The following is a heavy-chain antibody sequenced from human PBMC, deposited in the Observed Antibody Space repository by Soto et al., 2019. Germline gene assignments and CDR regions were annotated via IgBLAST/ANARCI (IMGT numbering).Heavy chain of an antibody. V-gene: IGHV1-69*02. Sequence: QVQLVQSGAEVKKPGSSVKVSCKASGGTFSSYTISWVRQAPGQGLEWMGRIIPILGIANYAQKFQGRVTITADKSTSTAYLELSSLRSDDTAVYYCARSPIAVAGCFDYWGQGTLVTVSS. D-gene: IGHD6-19*01. CDR1: GGTFSSYT. CDR3: ARSPIAVAGCFDY. CDR2: IIPILGIA. J-gene: IGHJ4*02.